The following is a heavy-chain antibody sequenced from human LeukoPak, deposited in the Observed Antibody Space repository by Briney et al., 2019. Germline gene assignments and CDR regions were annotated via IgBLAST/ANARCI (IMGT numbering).Heavy chain of an antibody. CDR1: GGSFSGYY. CDR3: ARGYDIVVVPAAMRDAFDI. D-gene: IGHD2-2*01. CDR2: INHSGST. Sequence: KPSETLSLTCAVYGGSFSGYYWSWIRQPPGKGLEWIGEINHSGSTNYNPSLKSRVTISVDTSKNQSSLKLSSVTAADTAVYYCARGYDIVVVPAAMRDAFDIWGQGTMVTVSS. J-gene: IGHJ3*02. V-gene: IGHV4-34*01.